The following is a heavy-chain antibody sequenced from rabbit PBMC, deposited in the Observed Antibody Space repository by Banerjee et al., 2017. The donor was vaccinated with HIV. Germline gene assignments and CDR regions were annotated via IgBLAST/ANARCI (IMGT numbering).Heavy chain of an antibody. Sequence: QEQLVESGGGLVQPGASLTLTCAASGLSFSSSYCTCWVRQAPGKGLEWIACIYSQSSGSAAYGSWAKGRFTISKTSSTTVTLQMTSLTAADTATYFCARAGGFENYFNLWGPGTLVTVS. CDR2: IYSQSSGSA. V-gene: IGHV1S45*01. J-gene: IGHJ4*01. D-gene: IGHD1-1*01. CDR3: ARAGGFENYFNL. CDR1: GLSFSSSYC.